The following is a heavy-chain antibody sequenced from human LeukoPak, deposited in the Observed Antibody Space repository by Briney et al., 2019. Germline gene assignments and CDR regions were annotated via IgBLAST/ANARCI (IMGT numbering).Heavy chain of an antibody. Sequence: GGSLRLSCAASGFTFSSSAMSWVRQAPGKGLEWVSAISNNGGYTYYADSVQGRFTISRDNSKNTLYLQMNSLRAEDTAVYYCANQEEPIYGPPDYWGQGTLVTVSS. J-gene: IGHJ4*02. D-gene: IGHD1-14*01. V-gene: IGHV3-23*01. CDR3: ANQEEPIYGPPDY. CDR1: GFTFSSSA. CDR2: ISNNGGYT.